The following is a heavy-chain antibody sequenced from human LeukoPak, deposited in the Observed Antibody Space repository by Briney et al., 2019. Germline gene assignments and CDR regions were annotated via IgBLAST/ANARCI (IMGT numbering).Heavy chain of an antibody. CDR3: ARESSMVRGDAYYFDY. Sequence: GGSLRLSCAASGFTVSSNYMSWVRQAPGKGLEWVSVIYSGGSTYYADSVKGRFTISRDNSKNTLYLQMNSLRAEDTAVYYCARESSMVRGDAYYFDYWGQGTLVTVSS. CDR1: GFTVSSNY. J-gene: IGHJ4*02. V-gene: IGHV3-53*01. CDR2: IYSGGST. D-gene: IGHD3-10*01.